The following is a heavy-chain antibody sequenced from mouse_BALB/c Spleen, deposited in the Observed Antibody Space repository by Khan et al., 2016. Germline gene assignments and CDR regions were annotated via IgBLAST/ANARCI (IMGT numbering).Heavy chain of an antibody. CDR2: IYPSDSYT. D-gene: IGHD1-1*01. J-gene: IGHJ4*01. CDR3: SRDGVRRRSYAMDY. V-gene: IGHV1-69*02. Sequence: QVQLQQPGAELVRPGASVKLSCRASGYTFTSYWINWLKQRPGQGLEWIGNIYPSDSYTNYNQKFKDKATLTVDTSSSTAYMQLSSPTSEDAAVYYCSRDGVRRRSYAMDYWGQGTSVTVSS. CDR1: GYTFTSYW.